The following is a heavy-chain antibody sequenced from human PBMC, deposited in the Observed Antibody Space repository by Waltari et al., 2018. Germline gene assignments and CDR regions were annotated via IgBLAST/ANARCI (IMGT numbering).Heavy chain of an antibody. D-gene: IGHD4-17*01. Sequence: QVQLVQSGAEVKEPGSSVKVSCKASRGTFSIYGITWLRQAPGQGRAWMGRSVPIDGVTNYAQKFQGRVTISADKSTYTAYMDLSSLTSEDTAVYFCARDLGTTVTEPYFDSWGQGTLVTVSS. J-gene: IGHJ4*02. CDR1: RGTFSIYG. CDR3: ARDLGTTVTEPYFDS. V-gene: IGHV1-69*09. CDR2: SVPIDGVT.